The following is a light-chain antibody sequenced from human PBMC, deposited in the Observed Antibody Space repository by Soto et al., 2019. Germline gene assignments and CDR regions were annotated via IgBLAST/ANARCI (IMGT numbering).Light chain of an antibody. CDR3: TSYTRSSTRV. Sequence: QSALTQPASVSGSPGQSITISCTGTSSDVGGYNYVSWYQQQPGKAPKLMIYEVSNRPSGVSNRFSGSKSGNTVSLTISGLQAEDEADYYCTSYTRSSTRVFGGGTQLTVL. CDR1: SSDVGGYNY. CDR2: EVS. V-gene: IGLV2-14*01. J-gene: IGLJ3*02.